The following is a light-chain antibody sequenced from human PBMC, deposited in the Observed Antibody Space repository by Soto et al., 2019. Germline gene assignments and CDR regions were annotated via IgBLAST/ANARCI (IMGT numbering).Light chain of an antibody. CDR3: QRYDISPRT. CDR1: QSVSTRS. CDR2: GAS. V-gene: IGKV3-20*01. Sequence: EIVLTQSPGTLSLSPGERATLSCSASQSVSTRSLAWYQQKPGQAPRLLISGASSRAADIPDRFSGSGSGTDFTLPINRLGPEDFAVYYCQRYDISPRTFGQGTKVE. J-gene: IGKJ1*01.